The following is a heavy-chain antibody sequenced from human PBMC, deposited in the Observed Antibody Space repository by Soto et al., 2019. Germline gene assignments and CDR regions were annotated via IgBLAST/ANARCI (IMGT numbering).Heavy chain of an antibody. V-gene: IGHV4-30-4*01. Sequence: SETLSLTCTVSGGSISSGDYYWSWIRQPPGKGLEWIGYIYYSGSTNYNPSLKGRVTISVDTSKNQFSLQLNSVTPDDTAVYYCARLIGNSWLDSWGQGTLVTVSS. CDR2: IYYSGST. CDR3: ARLIGNSWLDS. D-gene: IGHD2-8*01. CDR1: GGSISSGDYY. J-gene: IGHJ5*01.